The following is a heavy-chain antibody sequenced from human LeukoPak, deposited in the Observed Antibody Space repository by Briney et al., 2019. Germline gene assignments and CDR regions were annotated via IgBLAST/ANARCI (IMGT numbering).Heavy chain of an antibody. V-gene: IGHV4-59*01. J-gene: IGHJ4*02. CDR1: GGSISSYY. D-gene: IGHD5-18*01. Sequence: PSETLPLTCTVSGGSISSYYWSWIRQPPGKGLEWIGYIYYSGSTNYNPSLKSRVTISVDTSKNQFSLKLSSVTAADTAVYYCARNLDTAMVYLDYWGQGTLVTVSS. CDR3: ARNLDTAMVYLDY. CDR2: IYYSGST.